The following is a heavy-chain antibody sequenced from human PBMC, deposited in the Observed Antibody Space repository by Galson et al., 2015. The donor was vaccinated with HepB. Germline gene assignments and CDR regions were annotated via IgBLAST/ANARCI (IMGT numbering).Heavy chain of an antibody. V-gene: IGHV3-64D*06. CDR2: ISSNGGST. Sequence: SLRLSCAASGFTFSSYAMHWVRQAPGKGLEYVSAISSNGGSTYYADSVKGRFTISRDNSKNTLYLQMSSLRAEDTAVYYCVKDLDGYSSSWSFDYWGQGTLVTVSS. CDR3: VKDLDGYSSSWSFDY. CDR1: GFTFSSYA. D-gene: IGHD6-13*01. J-gene: IGHJ4*02.